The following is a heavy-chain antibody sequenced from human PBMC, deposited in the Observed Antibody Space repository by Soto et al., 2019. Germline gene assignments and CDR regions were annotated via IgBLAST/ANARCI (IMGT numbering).Heavy chain of an antibody. Sequence: PSETLSLTCTVSGGSISSGGYYWSWIRQHPGKGLEWIGYIYYSGSTYYNPSLKSRVTISVDTSKNQFSLKMSSVTAADTALYYCARGAGRKNWSGYYYYYYMDVWGKGTTVT. J-gene: IGHJ6*03. CDR1: GGSISSGGYY. CDR2: IYYSGST. CDR3: ARGAGRKNWSGYYYYYYMDV. V-gene: IGHV4-31*03. D-gene: IGHD3-3*01.